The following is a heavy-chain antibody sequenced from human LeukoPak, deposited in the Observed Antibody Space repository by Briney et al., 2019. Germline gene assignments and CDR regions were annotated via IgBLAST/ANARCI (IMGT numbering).Heavy chain of an antibody. CDR1: GGSISGHY. CDR2: FYYSGSA. Sequence: SETLSLTCTVSGGSISGHYWGWIRQPPGKGLEWIGYFYYSGSASYNPSLQSRVTMSLDTSKNQFSLTLSSVTAADTAVYYCARGKRYFDYWGQGSLVSVSA. V-gene: IGHV4-59*11. J-gene: IGHJ4*02. CDR3: ARGKRYFDY.